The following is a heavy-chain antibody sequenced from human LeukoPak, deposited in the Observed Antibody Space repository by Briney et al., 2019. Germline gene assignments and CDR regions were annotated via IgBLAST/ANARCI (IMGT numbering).Heavy chain of an antibody. Sequence: PGGSLRLSCAASGFTFSSFGMHWVRQAAGKGLEWVAVVSYGGSNKYYADSVKGRFTISRGNSKNTLYLQMNSLRAEDTAVYYCARGSWRLVRGAASFESWGQGTLVTVSS. CDR2: VSYGGSNK. CDR3: ARGSWRLVRGAASFES. D-gene: IGHD3-10*01. CDR1: GFTFSSFG. V-gene: IGHV3-30*19. J-gene: IGHJ4*02.